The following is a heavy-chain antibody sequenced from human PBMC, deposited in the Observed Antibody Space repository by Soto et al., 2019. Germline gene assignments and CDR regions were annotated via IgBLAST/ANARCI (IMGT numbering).Heavy chain of an antibody. CDR2: IIPIFGTA. CDR3: ASLPGLYYYYGMDV. Sequence: SVKGSCKASGGTFSSYAISWVRQAPGQGLEWMGGIIPIFGTANYAQKFQGRVTITADESTSTAYMELSSLRSEDTAVYYCASLPGLYYYYGMDVWGQGTTVTVSS. V-gene: IGHV1-69*13. J-gene: IGHJ6*02. CDR1: GGTFSSYA.